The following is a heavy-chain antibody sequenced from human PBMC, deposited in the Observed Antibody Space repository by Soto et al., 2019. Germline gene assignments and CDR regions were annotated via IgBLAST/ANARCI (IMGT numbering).Heavy chain of an antibody. D-gene: IGHD3-10*01. CDR1: GGPYNSFA. CDR2: IIPVFGTA. CDR3: ARFLGGAGSYYDGQNYNYYNGMDV. J-gene: IGHJ6*02. Sequence: SVKVSCKASGGPYNSFAISWVRQAPGQGLEWIGRIIPVFGTATYAQKFKGRVTITAEESTSTAYMELSSLTSEDTAVYYCARFLGGAGSYYDGQNYNYYNGMDVWGQGTTVTVSS. V-gene: IGHV1-69*13.